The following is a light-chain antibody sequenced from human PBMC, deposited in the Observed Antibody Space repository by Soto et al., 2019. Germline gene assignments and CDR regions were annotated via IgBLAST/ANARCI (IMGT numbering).Light chain of an antibody. Sequence: EVVLTQSPGTLSLSPGESATLSCRASQLFSSNSLAWYQQKPGQAPRLLIYGASRRATDIPDRFSAGGSGTDFSLTISRLEPEDFAVYYCQQYGSSPVTFGGGTKVEIK. CDR3: QQYGSSPVT. CDR2: GAS. J-gene: IGKJ4*01. V-gene: IGKV3-20*01. CDR1: QLFSSNS.